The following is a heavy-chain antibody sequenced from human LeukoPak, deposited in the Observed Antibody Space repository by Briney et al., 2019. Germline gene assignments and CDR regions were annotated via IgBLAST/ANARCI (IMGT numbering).Heavy chain of an antibody. D-gene: IGHD6-13*01. J-gene: IGHJ4*02. CDR3: ASLAYKRIAAAGDSGDY. CDR2: INPNSGGT. CDR1: GYTFTGYY. V-gene: IGHV1-2*02. Sequence: AAVKVSCKASGYTFTGYYMHWVRQAPGQGLELMGWINPNSGGTNYAQKFQGRVTMTRDTSISTAYMELSRLGSDDTAVYYCASLAYKRIAAAGDSGDYWGRGTLVTVSS.